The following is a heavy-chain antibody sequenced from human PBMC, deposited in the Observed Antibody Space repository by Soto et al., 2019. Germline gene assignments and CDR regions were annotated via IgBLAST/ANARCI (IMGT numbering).Heavy chain of an antibody. CDR1: GGSISSGDYY. J-gene: IGHJ4*02. Sequence: SETLSLTCTVSGGSISSGDYYWSWIRQPPGKGLEWIGYIYYSGSTYYNPSLKSRVTISVDTSKNQFSLKLSSVTAADTAVYYCASSMVRGVIGVGSFDYWGQGTLVTVSS. V-gene: IGHV4-30-4*01. D-gene: IGHD3-10*01. CDR3: ASSMVRGVIGVGSFDY. CDR2: IYYSGST.